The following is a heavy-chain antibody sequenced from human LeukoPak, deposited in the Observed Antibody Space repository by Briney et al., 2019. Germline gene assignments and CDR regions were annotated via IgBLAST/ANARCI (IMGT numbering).Heavy chain of an antibody. Sequence: PGGSLRLSCAASGFTFSSYNMNWVRQAPGKGLEWVSSITSDSRYMYYADSVKGRFTISRDNAKNSLYLQMNSLRAEDTAVYYCARGKEPVAGSLSHFDYWGQGTLVTVSS. J-gene: IGHJ4*02. CDR2: ITSDSRYM. CDR3: ARGKEPVAGSLSHFDY. D-gene: IGHD6-19*01. CDR1: GFTFSSYN. V-gene: IGHV3-21*01.